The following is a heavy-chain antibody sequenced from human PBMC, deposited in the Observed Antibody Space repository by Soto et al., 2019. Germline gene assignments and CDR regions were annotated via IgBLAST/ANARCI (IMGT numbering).Heavy chain of an antibody. V-gene: IGHV3-30*18. Sequence: QVQLVESGGGVVQPGRSLRLSCAASGFTFSSYGMHWVRQAPGKGLEWVAVISYDGSNKYYADSVKGRFTISRDNSKNTLYLQMNSLRAEATAVYYCAKDSEPYGSDRYYYYYGMDVWGQGTTVTVSS. D-gene: IGHD3-10*01. J-gene: IGHJ6*02. CDR3: AKDSEPYGSDRYYYYYGMDV. CDR2: ISYDGSNK. CDR1: GFTFSSYG.